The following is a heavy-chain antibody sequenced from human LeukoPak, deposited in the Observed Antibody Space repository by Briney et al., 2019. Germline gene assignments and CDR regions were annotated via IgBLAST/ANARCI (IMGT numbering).Heavy chain of an antibody. CDR2: IYSSGST. D-gene: IGHD5-18*01. CDR3: AREWGQLVDTDYYYYMDV. J-gene: IGHJ6*03. CDR1: GGSISSGSYY. Sequence: SQTLSLTCTGSGGSISSGSYYWSWIRQPAGKGLEWIGRIYSSGSTNYNPSLKSRVTISVDTSKNQFSLKLSSVTAADTAVYYCAREWGQLVDTDYYYYMDVWGKGTTVTVSS. V-gene: IGHV4-61*02.